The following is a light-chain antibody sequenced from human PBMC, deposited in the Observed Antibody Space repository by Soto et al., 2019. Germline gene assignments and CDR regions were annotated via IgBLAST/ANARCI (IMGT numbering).Light chain of an antibody. Sequence: DTQINQSPATVSAYVGDRVTITCRASQSISSWLAWYQQKPGKAPKLLIYKASNLESGVPSRFSGSGSGTEFTLTISSLQPEDVATYYCQHYNSYSEPFGQGTKVDI. J-gene: IGKJ1*01. CDR1: QSISSW. CDR2: KAS. CDR3: QHYNSYSEP. V-gene: IGKV1-5*03.